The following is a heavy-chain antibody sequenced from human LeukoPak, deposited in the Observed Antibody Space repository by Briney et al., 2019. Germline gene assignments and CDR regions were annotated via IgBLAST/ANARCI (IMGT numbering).Heavy chain of an antibody. V-gene: IGHV1-69*13. Sequence: SVKVSCKASGGTFSSYAISWVRQAPGQGLEWMGGIIPIFGTANYAQKFQGGVTITADESTSTAYMELSSLRSEDTAVYYCARRRGDYVWGSYRYDQYYFDYWGQGTLVTVSS. CDR2: IIPIFGTA. CDR3: ARRRGDYVWGSYRYDQYYFDY. D-gene: IGHD3-16*02. J-gene: IGHJ4*02. CDR1: GGTFSSYA.